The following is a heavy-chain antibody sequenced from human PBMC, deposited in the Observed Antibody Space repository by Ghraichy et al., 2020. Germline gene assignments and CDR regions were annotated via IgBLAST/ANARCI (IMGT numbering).Heavy chain of an antibody. CDR3: ARHGGSYFHY. V-gene: IGHV4-4*09. Sequence: SETLSLTCTVSGGSISSYYWSWIRQPPGKGLEWIGYIYTSGSTNYNPSLKSRVTISVDTSKNQFSLKLSSVTAADTAVYYCARHGGSYFHYWGQGTLVTVSS. J-gene: IGHJ4*02. CDR1: GGSISSYY. CDR2: IYTSGST. D-gene: IGHD1-26*01.